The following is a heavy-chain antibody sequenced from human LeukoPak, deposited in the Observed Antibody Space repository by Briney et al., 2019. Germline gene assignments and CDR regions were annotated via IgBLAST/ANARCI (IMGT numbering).Heavy chain of an antibody. V-gene: IGHV4-34*01. J-gene: IGHJ4*02. Sequence: SETLSLTCAVYGGSFSGYFWSWIRQPPGKGLEWIGEINRSGSTTYNPSLKSRVTISVDTSKNQFSLKLNSVSAADTAVYYCARFGTYWGQGILVTVSS. CDR3: ARFGTY. CDR1: GGSFSGYF. CDR2: INRSGST. D-gene: IGHD3-10*01.